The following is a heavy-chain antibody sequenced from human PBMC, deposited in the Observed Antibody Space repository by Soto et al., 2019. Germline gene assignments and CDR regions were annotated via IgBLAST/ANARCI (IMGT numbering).Heavy chain of an antibody. D-gene: IGHD1-20*01. CDR3: ARGITEGGDNWFDP. J-gene: IGHJ5*02. CDR2: IYYSGST. V-gene: IGHV4-31*03. Sequence: QVQLQESGPGLVKPSQTLSLTCTVSGGSISSGGYYWSWIRQHPGKGLEWIGYIYYSGSTYYNPSLKSRVTISVDTSKNQFSLKLSSVTAADTAVYYCARGITEGGDNWFDPWGQGTLVTVSS. CDR1: GGSISSGGYY.